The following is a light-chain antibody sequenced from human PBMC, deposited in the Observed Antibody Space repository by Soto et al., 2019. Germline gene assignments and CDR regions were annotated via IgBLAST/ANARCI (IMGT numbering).Light chain of an antibody. V-gene: IGLV2-14*01. CDR1: SSDVGGYKY. CDR2: EVS. CDR3: SSYAGSSNV. J-gene: IGLJ1*01. Sequence: QSALTQPASVSGSPEQSITISCTGTSSDVGGYKYVSWYQQLPGRAPKLIISEVSNRPSGVSDRFTGSKSGNTASLTVSGLQAEDEADYYCSSYAGSSNVFGTGTKLTVL.